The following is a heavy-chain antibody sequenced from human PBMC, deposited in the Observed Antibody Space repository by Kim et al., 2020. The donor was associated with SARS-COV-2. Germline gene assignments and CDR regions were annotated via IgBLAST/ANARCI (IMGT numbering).Heavy chain of an antibody. J-gene: IGHJ5*02. D-gene: IGHD2-2*02. Sequence: ASVKVSCKASGYTFTGYYMHWVRQAPGQGLEWMGWINPNSGGTNYAQKFQGRVTMTRDTSISTAYMELSRLRSDDTAVYYCARAYKPSGQLLYTTDWFDPWGQGTLVTVSS. CDR1: GYTFTGYY. V-gene: IGHV1-2*02. CDR3: ARAYKPSGQLLYTTDWFDP. CDR2: INPNSGGT.